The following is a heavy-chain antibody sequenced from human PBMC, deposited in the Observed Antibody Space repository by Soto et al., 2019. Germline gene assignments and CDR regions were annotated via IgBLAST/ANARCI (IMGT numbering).Heavy chain of an antibody. CDR2: ISGSVRST. J-gene: IGHJ6*02. V-gene: IGHV3-23*01. CDR3: AKSQGSGWAYYYYGMDV. CDR1: GFTFSSYA. D-gene: IGHD6-19*01. Sequence: GGSLRLSWAAAGFTFSSYAMSWVRPAPGKGLEWVSAISGSVRSTYYADSVKGRFTISRDNSKNTLYLQMNSLRAEDTAVYYCAKSQGSGWAYYYYGMDVWGQGTTVTVSS.